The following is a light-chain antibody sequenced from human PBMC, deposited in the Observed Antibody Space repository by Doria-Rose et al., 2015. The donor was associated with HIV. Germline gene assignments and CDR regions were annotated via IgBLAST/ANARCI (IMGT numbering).Light chain of an antibody. CDR3: QQYGTSRGT. J-gene: IGKJ5*01. Sequence: TRSPGTLSLSPGERATLSCRASQRVKSSYLAWYQQKPGQAPRLLIYDASTRATGIPDRFSDSGSGTDYTLTISRLEPEDVAVYYCQQYGTSRGTFGQGTRLEIK. V-gene: IGKV3-20*01. CDR2: DAS. CDR1: QRVKSSY.